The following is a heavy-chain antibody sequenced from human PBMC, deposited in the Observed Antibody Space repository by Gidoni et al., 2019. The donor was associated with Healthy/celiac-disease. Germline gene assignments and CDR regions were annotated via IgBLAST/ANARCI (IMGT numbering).Heavy chain of an antibody. J-gene: IGHJ6*02. V-gene: IGHV3-30*18. CDR2: ISYDGSNK. CDR1: GFTFSSYG. CDR3: AKAAKYYYYYGMDV. Sequence: QVQLVESGGGVVQPGRSLRLSCAASGFTFSSYGMHWVRQAPGKGLEWVAVISYDGSNKYYADSVKGRFTISRDNSKNTLYLQMNSLRAEDTAVYYCAKAAKYYYYYGMDVWGQGTTVTVSS.